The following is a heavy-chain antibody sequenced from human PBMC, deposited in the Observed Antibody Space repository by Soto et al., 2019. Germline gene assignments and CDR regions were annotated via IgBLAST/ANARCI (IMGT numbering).Heavy chain of an antibody. Sequence: EVQLVESGGGLVQPGESLRLSCAASGFTFDYYWMHWVRQAPGKGLVWVSRIHCDGTSTTYADSVKGRFTISRDNAKNTLSLQMNSLRAEDTAVYYCARGDRGAFDLWGQGTVVTVSS. V-gene: IGHV3-74*01. CDR3: ARGDRGAFDL. CDR2: IHCDGTST. D-gene: IGHD1-26*01. CDR1: GFTFDYYW. J-gene: IGHJ3*01.